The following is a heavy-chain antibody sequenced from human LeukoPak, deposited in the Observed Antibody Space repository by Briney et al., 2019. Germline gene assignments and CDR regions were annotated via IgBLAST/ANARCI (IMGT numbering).Heavy chain of an antibody. D-gene: IGHD6-19*01. Sequence: GGSLRLSCAASGFIFTNYWMSWVRQAPGKGLEWVAKINEGGSEKHSVDSVKGRFTISRDNSKNTLYLQMNSLRAEDTAVYYCARLMAVSGDSPFDPWGQGTLVTVSS. J-gene: IGHJ5*02. CDR3: ARLMAVSGDSPFDP. CDR1: GFIFTNYW. CDR2: INEGGSEK. V-gene: IGHV3-7*03.